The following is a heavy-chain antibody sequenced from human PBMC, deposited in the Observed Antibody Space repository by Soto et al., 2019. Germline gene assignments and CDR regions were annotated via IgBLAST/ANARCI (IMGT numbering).Heavy chain of an antibody. CDR2: INPNSGGT. D-gene: IGHD1-1*01. V-gene: IGHV1-2*02. CDR3: AREPATAKPEGVDF. Sequence: ASVKVSCKASGYTFSDYYIHWVLQAPGQGLEWMGWINPNSGGTKYAPKFQGGVTMTRDTSITTAYMELSRLRSGDTAVYYCAREPATAKPEGVDFWGQGTLVTVSS. J-gene: IGHJ4*02. CDR1: GYTFSDYY.